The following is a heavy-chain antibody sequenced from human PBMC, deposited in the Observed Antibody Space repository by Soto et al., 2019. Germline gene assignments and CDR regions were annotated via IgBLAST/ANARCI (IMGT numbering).Heavy chain of an antibody. CDR3: ATSYGSGYRAFDY. CDR2: VNPILSMS. CDR1: GDTFSFYS. Sequence: QVQLVQSGAEVKRPGSAVKVSCKASGDTFSFYSINWVRQAPGLGLEWMGRVNPILSMSNDAQRFQGRVTMTADKWTSTAYMELSGLRSEDTAMYYCATSYGSGYRAFDYWGQGALVTVSS. D-gene: IGHD3-10*01. J-gene: IGHJ4*02. V-gene: IGHV1-69*04.